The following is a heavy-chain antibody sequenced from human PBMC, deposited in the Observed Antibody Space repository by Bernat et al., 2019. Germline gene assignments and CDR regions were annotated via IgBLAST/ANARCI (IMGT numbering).Heavy chain of an antibody. J-gene: IGHJ6*02. D-gene: IGHD3-3*01. CDR2: ISYDGSNK. CDR1: GFTFSSYG. Sequence: QVQLVESGGGVVQPGRSLRLSCAASGFTFSSYGMHWVRQAPGKGLEWVAVISYDGSNKYYAESVKGRFTISRDNSKNTLYLQMNSLRAEDTAVYYCARARATIFGNRYYYGMDVWGQGTTVTVSS. CDR3: ARARATIFGNRYYYGMDV. V-gene: IGHV3-30*03.